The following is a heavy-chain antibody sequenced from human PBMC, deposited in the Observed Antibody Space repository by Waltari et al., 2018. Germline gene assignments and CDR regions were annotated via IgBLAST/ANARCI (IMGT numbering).Heavy chain of an antibody. CDR1: GGSFSGYY. CDR3: ARVTMVRGVIGY. Sequence: QVQLQQWGAGLLKPSETLSLTCAVYGGSFSGYYWSWFRQPPGKGLEWIGEINHSGSTNYNPSLKSRVTISVDTSKNQFSLKLSSVTAADTAVYYCARVTMVRGVIGYWGQGTLVTVSS. V-gene: IGHV4-34*01. D-gene: IGHD3-10*01. J-gene: IGHJ4*02. CDR2: INHSGST.